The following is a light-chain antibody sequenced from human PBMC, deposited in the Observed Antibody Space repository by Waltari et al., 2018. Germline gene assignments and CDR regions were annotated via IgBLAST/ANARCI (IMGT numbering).Light chain of an antibody. V-gene: IGLV2-14*01. CDR3: SSFRSDNTDV. Sequence: QSALTQPASVSGSPGQSITISCTGTSSDVGGYNYVSWYQQLPGKAPTLLIYEVSNRASGVSSRCAGSKSGNTASLTISGVQAEDEADYYCSSFRSDNTDVFGTGTGVTVL. J-gene: IGLJ1*01. CDR1: SSDVGGYNY. CDR2: EVS.